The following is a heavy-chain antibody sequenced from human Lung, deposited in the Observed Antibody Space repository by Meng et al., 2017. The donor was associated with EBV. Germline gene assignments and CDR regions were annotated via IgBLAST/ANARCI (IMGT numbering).Heavy chain of an antibody. V-gene: IGHV4-4*02. J-gene: IGHJ4*02. Sequence: PGSGLGLGKPAATLALTCTVSGDSISSDSWGSGVRQPPGKGLEWIGEVYHRGDTNYNPSLKSRVVISVDRSKNQFSLNLSSVTAADTAVYYCGRDQGRQLINHWGQGTLVTVSS. CDR2: VYHRGDT. D-gene: IGHD1-1*01. CDR1: GDSISSDSW. CDR3: GRDQGRQLINH.